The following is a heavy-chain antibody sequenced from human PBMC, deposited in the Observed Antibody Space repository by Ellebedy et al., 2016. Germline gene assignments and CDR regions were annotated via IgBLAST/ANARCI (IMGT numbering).Heavy chain of an antibody. V-gene: IGHV4-34*01. Sequence: GSLRLSXAVYGGSFSGYYWSWIRQPPGKGLEWIGEINHSGSTNYNPSLKSRVTISVDTSKNQFSLKLSSVTAADTAVYYCARGRGYSMIPWGQGTLVTVSS. CDR1: GGSFSGYY. D-gene: IGHD6-13*01. CDR2: INHSGST. CDR3: ARGRGYSMIP. J-gene: IGHJ5*02.